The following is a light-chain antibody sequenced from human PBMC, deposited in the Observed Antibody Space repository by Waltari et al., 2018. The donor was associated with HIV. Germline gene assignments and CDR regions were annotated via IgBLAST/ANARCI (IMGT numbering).Light chain of an antibody. CDR3: MQALQTPRT. Sequence: IVMTQSPLSLPVTPGEPASISCRSSQRLLHINGYTYLDWYLQKPGQSPQLLIFLGSSRASGVPDRISCSVSGTNFTLKISRVEAEDVGVYYCMQALQTPRTFGPGTKVNIK. CDR1: QRLLHINGYTY. J-gene: IGKJ3*01. V-gene: IGKV2-28*01. CDR2: LGS.